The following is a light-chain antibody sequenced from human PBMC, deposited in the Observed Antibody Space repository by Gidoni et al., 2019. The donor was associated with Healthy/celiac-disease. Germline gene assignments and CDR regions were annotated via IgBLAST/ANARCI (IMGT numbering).Light chain of an antibody. CDR2: EVS. CDR1: SSDVGGYNY. V-gene: IGLV2-8*01. CDR3: SAYAGSNNLV. Sequence: QSALTQPPSASGSPGQSVTISCTGTSSDVGGYNYVSWYQQHPGKAAKLMIYEVSKRPSGVHVRFSGSRSGNTASLTVSGLQAGDEADYYCSAYAGSNNLVFGGGTKLTVL. J-gene: IGLJ3*02.